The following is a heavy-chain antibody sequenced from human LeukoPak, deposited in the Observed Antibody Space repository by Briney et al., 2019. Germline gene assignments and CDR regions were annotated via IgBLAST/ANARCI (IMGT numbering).Heavy chain of an antibody. Sequence: ETSETLSLTCTVSGGSISSSSYYWGWIRQPPGKGLEWIGSIYHSGSTYYNPSLKSRVTISVDTSRNQFSLKLSSVTAADTAVYYCARIEGEWYSDIWGQGTMVTVSS. CDR1: GGSISSSSYY. CDR3: ARIEGEWYSDI. CDR2: IYHSGST. D-gene: IGHD3-3*01. V-gene: IGHV4-39*07. J-gene: IGHJ3*02.